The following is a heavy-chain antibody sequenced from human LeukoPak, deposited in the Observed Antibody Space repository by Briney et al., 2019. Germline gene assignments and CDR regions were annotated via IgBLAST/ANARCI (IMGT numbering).Heavy chain of an antibody. CDR2: INHSGST. Sequence: SETLSLTCAVYGGSFSGYYWSWIRQPPGKGLEWIGEINHSGSTNYSPSLKSRVTISVDTSKNQFSLKLSSVTAADTAVYYCARHSSGSYYGDLFDYWGQGTLVTVSS. CDR1: GGSFSGYY. J-gene: IGHJ4*02. D-gene: IGHD1-26*01. CDR3: ARHSSGSYYGDLFDY. V-gene: IGHV4-34*01.